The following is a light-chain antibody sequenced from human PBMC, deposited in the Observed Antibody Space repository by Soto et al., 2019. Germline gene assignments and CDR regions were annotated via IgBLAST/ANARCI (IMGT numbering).Light chain of an antibody. Sequence: DIQMTQSPSSLSASVGDTVTITCRASQTINSYLNWYQQKPGQAPKLLIYVASSLQSGVPSRFSGRGSGTDFTLTISSLEPEDFATYYCQQSYNIPHTFGPGTKVEFK. CDR2: VAS. CDR1: QTINSY. CDR3: QQSYNIPHT. J-gene: IGKJ3*01. V-gene: IGKV1-39*01.